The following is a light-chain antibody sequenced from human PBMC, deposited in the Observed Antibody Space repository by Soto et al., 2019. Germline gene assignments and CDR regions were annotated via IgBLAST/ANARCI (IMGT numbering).Light chain of an antibody. J-gene: IGKJ2*03. CDR1: QAINVY. CDR3: QHGYVAPYS. Sequence: DIQMTQSPSSVSASIGDTVTITCRASQAINVYLNWYQQKSGEVPKLLIYSASTLHSGVPSRFTGSGSETDFTLTITSLQPEDFATYYCQHGYVAPYSFGQGTKVDI. V-gene: IGKV1-39*01. CDR2: SAS.